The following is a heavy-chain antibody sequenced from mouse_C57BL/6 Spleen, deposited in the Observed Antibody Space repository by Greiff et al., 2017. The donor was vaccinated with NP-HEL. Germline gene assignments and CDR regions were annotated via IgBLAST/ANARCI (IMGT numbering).Heavy chain of an antibody. D-gene: IGHD2-4*01. V-gene: IGHV1-64*01. Sequence: QVQLQQPGAELVKPGASVKLSCKASGYTFTSYWMHWVKQRPGQGLEWIGMIHPNSGSTNYNEKFKSKATLTVDKSSSTAYMQLSSLTSEDSAVYYCARGDYGGGAWFAYWGQGTLVTVSA. CDR2: IHPNSGST. CDR3: ARGDYGGGAWFAY. CDR1: GYTFTSYW. J-gene: IGHJ3*01.